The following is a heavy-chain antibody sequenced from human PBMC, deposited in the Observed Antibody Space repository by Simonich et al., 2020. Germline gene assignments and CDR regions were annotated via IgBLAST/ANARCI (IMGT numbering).Heavy chain of an antibody. V-gene: IGHV1-69-2*01. Sequence: EVQLVQSGAEVKKPGATGKIPCKVSGYTFTDYYMHCVQQAPGKGLGMRGHGVPEEGETIYAEKIQGRVTITADTSTDTAYMELSSLRSEDTAVYYCATGFEYSSSSWAFDIWGQGTMVTVSS. D-gene: IGHD6-6*01. CDR2: GVPEEGET. J-gene: IGHJ3*02. CDR3: ATGFEYSSSSWAFDI. CDR1: GYTFTDYY.